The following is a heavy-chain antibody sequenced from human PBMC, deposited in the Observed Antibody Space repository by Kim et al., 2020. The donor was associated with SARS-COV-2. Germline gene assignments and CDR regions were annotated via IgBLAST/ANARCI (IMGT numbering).Heavy chain of an antibody. Sequence: ASVKVSCKASGYTFTSYVMNWVRQAPGQGLEWMGWINTNTGNPTYAQGFTGRFVFSLDTSVSTAYLRISSLKAEDTAVYYCARDRRITIFGGGRSWFDPWGQGTLVTVSS. CDR1: GYTFTSYV. CDR3: ARDRRITIFGGGRSWFDP. J-gene: IGHJ5*02. D-gene: IGHD3-3*01. CDR2: INTNTGNP. V-gene: IGHV7-4-1*02.